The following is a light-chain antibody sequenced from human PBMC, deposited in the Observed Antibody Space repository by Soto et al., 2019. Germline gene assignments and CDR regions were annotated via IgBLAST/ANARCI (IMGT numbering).Light chain of an antibody. V-gene: IGKV1-39*01. CDR2: AAS. CDR1: LTISSH. CDR3: QQSYTTPIT. J-gene: IGKJ5*01. Sequence: DIQMTQSPSALSASVGDRVIISCRASLTISSHLNWYQQKPGKAPNLLVYAASSLQSGVPSRFTGSGSGTDFTLTISSLPPEDFATYFCQQSYTTPITFGQGTRL.